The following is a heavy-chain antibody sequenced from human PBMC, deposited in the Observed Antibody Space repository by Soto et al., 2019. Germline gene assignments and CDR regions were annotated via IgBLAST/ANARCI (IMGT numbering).Heavy chain of an antibody. V-gene: IGHV4-59*01. Sequence: PSETLSLTCTVSGGSISSYYWSWIRQPPGKGLEWIGYIYYSGSTNYNPSLKSRVTISVDTSKNQFSLKLSSVTAADTAVYYCARDYGVCEEGYYYYYGMDVWGQGTTVTVSS. CDR1: GGSISSYY. CDR3: ARDYGVCEEGYYYYYGMDV. D-gene: IGHD2-8*01. J-gene: IGHJ6*02. CDR2: IYYSGST.